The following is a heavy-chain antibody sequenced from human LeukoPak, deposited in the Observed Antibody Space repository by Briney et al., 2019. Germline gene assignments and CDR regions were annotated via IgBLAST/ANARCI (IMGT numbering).Heavy chain of an antibody. V-gene: IGHV3-7*01. CDR3: ARGEWRRSHYFDF. CDR1: GFTFSSHW. J-gene: IGHJ4*02. CDR2: IKQDGSEK. D-gene: IGHD5-12*01. Sequence: GGSLRLSCAASGFTFSSHWMSWVRQAPGKGLEWVANIKQDGSEKYYVDSVKGRFTISRDNAKNSLYLQMNSLRAEDTAVYYCARGEWRRSHYFDFWGQGTLVTVSS.